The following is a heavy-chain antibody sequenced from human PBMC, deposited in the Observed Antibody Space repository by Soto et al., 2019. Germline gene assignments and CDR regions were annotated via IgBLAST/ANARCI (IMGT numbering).Heavy chain of an antibody. CDR1: GFTFSSYS. D-gene: IGHD2-2*01. CDR2: ISGSGGST. CDR3: ALLPIVVVPAAISSPPIDY. Sequence: PGGSLRLSCAASGFTFSSYSMSWVRQAPGKGLEWVSAISGSGGSTYYADSVKGRFTISRDNSKNTLYLQMNSLRAEDTAVYYCALLPIVVVPAAISSPPIDYWGQGTLVTVSS. V-gene: IGHV3-23*01. J-gene: IGHJ4*02.